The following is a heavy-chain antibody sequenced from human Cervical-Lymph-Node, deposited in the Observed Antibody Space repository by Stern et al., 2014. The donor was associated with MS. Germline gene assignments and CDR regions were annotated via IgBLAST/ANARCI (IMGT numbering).Heavy chain of an antibody. V-gene: IGHV5-51*01. J-gene: IGHJ5*02. CDR3: ARRHCSSRRCGWFDP. CDR1: GYSFTSYW. Sequence: EVQLEESGAEVKKPGGSLKISWKGSGYSFTSYWIGWVRQMPGKSLEWMGVITPGDSDTRYSPSFQGQVTISTDKSISTAYLQWSSLKASDTAMYYCARRHCSSRRCGWFDPWGQGTLVTVSS. CDR2: ITPGDSDT. D-gene: IGHD2-2*01.